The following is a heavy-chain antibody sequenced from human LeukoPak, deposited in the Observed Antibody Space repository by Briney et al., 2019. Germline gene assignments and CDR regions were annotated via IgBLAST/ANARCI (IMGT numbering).Heavy chain of an antibody. D-gene: IGHD4-17*01. Sequence: ASVKVSCKASGYTFTSYGISWVRQAPGQGLEWMGWISAYNGNTNYAQKLQGRVTMTTDTSTSTAYMEPRSLRSDDTAVYYCARGFSSYGDYGFDYWGQGTLVTVSS. CDR1: GYTFTSYG. CDR2: ISAYNGNT. CDR3: ARGFSSYGDYGFDY. V-gene: IGHV1-18*01. J-gene: IGHJ4*02.